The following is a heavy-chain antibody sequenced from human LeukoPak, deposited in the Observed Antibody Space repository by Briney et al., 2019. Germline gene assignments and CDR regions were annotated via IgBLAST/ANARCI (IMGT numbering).Heavy chain of an antibody. CDR1: GVSISGYY. J-gene: IGHJ4*02. CDR2: IYYSGST. Sequence: SSETLSLTCTVSGVSISGYYWSWIRQPPGKGLEWIGYIYYSGSTNYNPSLKSRVTISTDTSENQFSLKLSSVTAADTAVYYCARGKGYFDYWGQGTLVTVSS. V-gene: IGHV4-59*01. CDR3: ARGKGYFDY.